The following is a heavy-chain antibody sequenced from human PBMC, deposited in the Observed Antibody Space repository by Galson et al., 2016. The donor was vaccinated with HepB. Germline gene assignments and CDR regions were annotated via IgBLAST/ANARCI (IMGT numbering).Heavy chain of an antibody. V-gene: IGHV3-23*01. CDR3: ARELNWMSGRHFDH. J-gene: IGHJ4*02. CDR1: GFTFNNYG. D-gene: IGHD1-1*01. Sequence: SLRLSCAASGFTFNNYGMTWVRQAPGKGLEVVSSISRSGDSRDYADSVKGRFTISRDNSKNTLSLQMNSLRTEDTAVYYCARELNWMSGRHFDHWGQGTLVTVSS. CDR2: ISRSGDSR.